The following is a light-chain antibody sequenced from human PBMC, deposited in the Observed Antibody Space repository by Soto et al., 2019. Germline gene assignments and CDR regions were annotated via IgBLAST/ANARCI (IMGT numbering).Light chain of an antibody. V-gene: IGLV1-51*01. CDR3: GSWDSSLRAYV. J-gene: IGLJ1*01. CDR1: SSNIGGNS. Sequence: QSVLTQPPSVSVAPGQRVTISCSGSSSNIGGNSVSWYQQLPGTAPKLLTYDDDKRPSGIPDRFSGSKSGTSATLGITGFQTGDEADYYCGSWDSSLRAYVFGTGTKVTVL. CDR2: DDD.